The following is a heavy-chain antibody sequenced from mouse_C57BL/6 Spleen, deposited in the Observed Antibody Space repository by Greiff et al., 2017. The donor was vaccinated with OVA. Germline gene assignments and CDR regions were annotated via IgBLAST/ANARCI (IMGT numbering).Heavy chain of an antibody. D-gene: IGHD1-1*01. CDR1: GYSFTGYF. Sequence: EVKLMESGPELVKPGDSVKISCKASGYSFTGYFMNWVMQSHGKSLEWIGRINPYNGDTFYNQQFKGKATLTVDKSSSTAHMELRSLTSEDSAVYDCARGTTVVATRNYFDYWGQGTTLTVSS. CDR2: INPYNGDT. CDR3: ARGTTVVATRNYFDY. J-gene: IGHJ2*01. V-gene: IGHV1-20*01.